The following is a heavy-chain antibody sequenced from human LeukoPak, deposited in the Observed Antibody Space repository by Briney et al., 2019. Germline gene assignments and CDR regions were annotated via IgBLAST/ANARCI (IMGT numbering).Heavy chain of an antibody. J-gene: IGHJ5*02. Sequence: SVKVSCKASGGTFSSYAISWVRQAPGHGLEWMGGIIPIFGTANYAQKFQGRVTITADESTSTAYMELSSLRSEDTAVYYCARGVVVAAVLSWFDPWGQGTLVTVSS. CDR3: ARGVVVAAVLSWFDP. V-gene: IGHV1-69*13. CDR1: GGTFSSYA. D-gene: IGHD2-15*01. CDR2: IIPIFGTA.